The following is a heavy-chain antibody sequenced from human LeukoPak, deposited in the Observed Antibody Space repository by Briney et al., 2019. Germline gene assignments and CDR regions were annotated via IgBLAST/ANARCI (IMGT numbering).Heavy chain of an antibody. Sequence: ASVKVSCKASGYTFTSYSMHWVRQAPGQGLEWMGIINPSGGSTSYAQKFQGRVTMTRDTSTSTVYMELSSLRSEDTAVYYCARDSGGSGSRYYFDYWGQGTLVTVSS. CDR3: ARDSGGSGSRYYFDY. J-gene: IGHJ4*02. V-gene: IGHV1-46*01. D-gene: IGHD3-10*01. CDR1: GYTFTSYS. CDR2: INPSGGST.